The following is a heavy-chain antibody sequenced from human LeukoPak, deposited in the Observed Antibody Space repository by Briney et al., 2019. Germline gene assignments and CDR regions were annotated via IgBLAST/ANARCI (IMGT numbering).Heavy chain of an antibody. Sequence: GGSLRLSCAASGFTPRSYAMSWVRQAPGKGLEWVSAIMGSGRTTYYADSVKVRFTLSRYNSKNSLYLQMNSLRAEDTAVYYCAKDRTFGDPNAFDVWGQGTMVTVSS. CDR1: GFTPRSYA. CDR2: IMGSGRTT. V-gene: IGHV3-23*01. D-gene: IGHD3-16*01. J-gene: IGHJ3*01. CDR3: AKDRTFGDPNAFDV.